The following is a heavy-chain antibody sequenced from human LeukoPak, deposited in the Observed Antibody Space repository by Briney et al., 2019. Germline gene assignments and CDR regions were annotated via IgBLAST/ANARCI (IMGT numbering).Heavy chain of an antibody. Sequence: PGGSLRLSCAASRFTFDDYSIHWVRQPPGKGLGWISLISWDGGATYYADSVKGRFTVSRDKSKNSLFLQMNSVITEDTAFYYCTKVARNSSWPYLDSWGQGTLVTVSS. CDR3: TKVARNSSWPYLDS. CDR1: RFTFDDYS. D-gene: IGHD3-22*01. J-gene: IGHJ5*01. V-gene: IGHV3-43*01. CDR2: ISWDGGAT.